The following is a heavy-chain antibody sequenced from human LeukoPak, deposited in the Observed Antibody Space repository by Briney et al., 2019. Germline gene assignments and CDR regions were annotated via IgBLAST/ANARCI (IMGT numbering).Heavy chain of an antibody. V-gene: IGHV4-34*01. CDR1: GGSFSGYY. J-gene: IGHJ4*02. CDR2: INYSGST. D-gene: IGHD3-10*01. CDR3: ARGQGRVANGSGSFRVFDD. Sequence: ASETLSLTCAVYGGSFSGYYWSWIRQPPGKGLEWIGEINYSGSTNYNPSLKSRVTISVDSSKNQFSLKLSSVTAAVTAVYYCARGQGRVANGSGSFRVFDDWCRGTGVIVSA.